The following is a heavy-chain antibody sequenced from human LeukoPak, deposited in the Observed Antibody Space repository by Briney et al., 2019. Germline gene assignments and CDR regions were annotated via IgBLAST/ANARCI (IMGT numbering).Heavy chain of an antibody. CDR2: ISASAGST. J-gene: IGHJ4*02. Sequence: GGSLRLSCAASGFTFSSSAMSWVRQVPGKGLEWVSGISASAGSTYYADSVKGRFTISRDDSKNTLYLQMHSLRVEDTAVYYCAKCYCSGGSCYSILDSWGQGTLVTVSS. CDR3: AKCYCSGGSCYSILDS. V-gene: IGHV3-23*01. D-gene: IGHD2-15*01. CDR1: GFTFSSSA.